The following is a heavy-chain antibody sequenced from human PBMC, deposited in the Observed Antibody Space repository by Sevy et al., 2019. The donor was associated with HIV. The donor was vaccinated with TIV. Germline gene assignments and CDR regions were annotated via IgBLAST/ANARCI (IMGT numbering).Heavy chain of an antibody. CDR1: GFTVSSNY. CDR3: ATAIAAAGHSFDY. CDR2: ISSDDST. Sequence: GESLKISCAASGFTVSSNYMSWVRPAPGKGLEWVSVISSDDSTYYADSVKGRFTISRDNSKNTLYLQMNSLRAEDTAVYYCATAIAAAGHSFDYWGQGTLVTVSS. J-gene: IGHJ4*02. D-gene: IGHD6-13*01. V-gene: IGHV3-53*01.